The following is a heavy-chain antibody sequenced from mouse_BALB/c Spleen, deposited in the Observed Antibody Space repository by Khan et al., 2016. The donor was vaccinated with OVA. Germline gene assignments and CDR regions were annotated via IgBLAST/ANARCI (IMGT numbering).Heavy chain of an antibody. CDR1: GFTFSTYG. CDR3: TRLAYYYDSEGFAY. V-gene: IGHV5-6*01. Sequence: YLVASGGDLVKPGGSLKLSCAASGFTFSTYGMSWVRQAPDKRLEWVATVSTGGSYTYYPDSVKGRFTISRDNAKNTLYLQMSGLRSEDTAMFYCTRLAYYYDSEGFAYWGQGTRVTVSA. J-gene: IGHJ3*01. CDR2: VSTGGSYT. D-gene: IGHD1-1*01.